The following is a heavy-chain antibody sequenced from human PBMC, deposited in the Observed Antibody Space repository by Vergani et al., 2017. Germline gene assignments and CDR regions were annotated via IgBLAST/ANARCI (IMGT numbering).Heavy chain of an antibody. D-gene: IGHD1-26*01. CDR2: ISGSGGST. J-gene: IGHJ6*02. Sequence: EVQLLESGGGLVQPGGSLRLSCAASGFTFSSYAMSWVRQAPGKGLEWVSAISGSGGSTYYADSVKGRFTISRDNSKNTLYLQMNSLRAEDTAVYYCARWGYYYYYGMDVWGQGTLVTVSS. V-gene: IGHV3-23*01. CDR3: ARWGYYYYYGMDV. CDR1: GFTFSSYA.